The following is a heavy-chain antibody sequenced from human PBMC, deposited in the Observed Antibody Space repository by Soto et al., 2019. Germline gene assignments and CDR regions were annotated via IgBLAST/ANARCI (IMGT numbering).Heavy chain of an antibody. V-gene: IGHV1-18*01. Sequence: QVQLVQSGAEVKKPGASVTVSCKASGYTFSTYGISWVRQAPGQGLEWMGWITAYNGNTNYAQNLQGRVAMTTDTSTSTAYMELRSLGSDDTAVYYCARATQYYYDSSGYLDYWGQGTLVTVSS. J-gene: IGHJ4*02. CDR3: ARATQYYYDSSGYLDY. CDR2: ITAYNGNT. D-gene: IGHD3-22*01. CDR1: GYTFSTYG.